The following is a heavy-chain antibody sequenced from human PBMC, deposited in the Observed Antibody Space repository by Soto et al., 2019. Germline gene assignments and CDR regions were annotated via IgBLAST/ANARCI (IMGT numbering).Heavy chain of an antibody. D-gene: IGHD3-22*01. CDR3: AKASYDSSGFLFDY. CDR2: ISYDGSNK. CDR1: GFTFSSYG. V-gene: IGHV3-30*18. J-gene: IGHJ4*02. Sequence: VGSLRLSCAASGFTFSSYGMHWVRQAPGKGLEWVAVISYDGSNKYYADSVKGRFTISRDNSKNTLYLQMNSLRAEDTAVYYCAKASYDSSGFLFDYWGQGTLVTVSS.